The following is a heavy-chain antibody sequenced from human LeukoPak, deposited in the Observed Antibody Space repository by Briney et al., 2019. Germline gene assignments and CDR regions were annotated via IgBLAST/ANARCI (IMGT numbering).Heavy chain of an antibody. CDR3: ARHLNSGGNPPLVY. J-gene: IGHJ4*02. CDR1: GDSITSTPYY. Sequence: SETLSLTCTVSGDSITSTPYYWGWIRQSPGKGLEWIGIIYYSGSTYYNPSLKSRVTMSVDTSKNQFSLKLNSVTAADTAVYFCARHLNSGGNPPLVYWGQGTLVTVSS. V-gene: IGHV4-39*01. D-gene: IGHD4-23*01. CDR2: IYYSGST.